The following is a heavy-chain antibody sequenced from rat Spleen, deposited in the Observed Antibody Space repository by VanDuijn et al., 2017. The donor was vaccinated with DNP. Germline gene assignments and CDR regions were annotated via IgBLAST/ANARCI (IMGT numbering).Heavy chain of an antibody. CDR1: GFTFSDYN. J-gene: IGHJ3*01. D-gene: IGHD1-10*01. CDR2: ISTSGGST. V-gene: IGHV5-7*01. CDR3: ASLNNYNWFAY. Sequence: EVQLVESGGGLVQPGRSLKLSCAASGFTFSDYNMAWVRQAPKKGLEWVATISTSGGSTFYRDSVKGRFTISRDNAKSTLYLQMDSLRSEDTATYYCASLNNYNWFAYWGQGTLVTVSS.